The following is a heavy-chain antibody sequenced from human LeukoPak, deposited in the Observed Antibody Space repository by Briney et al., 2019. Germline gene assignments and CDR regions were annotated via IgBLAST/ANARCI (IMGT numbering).Heavy chain of an antibody. CDR2: ISSTSNTI. V-gene: IGHV3-48*01. CDR3: ARAVSGYQRPSDY. D-gene: IGHD3-3*01. J-gene: IGHJ4*02. CDR1: GFTFSTYS. Sequence: PGGSLRLSCAASGFTFSTYSMNWVRQAPGKGLEWVSYISSTSNTINYADSVKGRFTVSRDNSKNTLYLQMNSLRAEDTAIYYCARAVSGYQRPSDYWGQGTLVTVSS.